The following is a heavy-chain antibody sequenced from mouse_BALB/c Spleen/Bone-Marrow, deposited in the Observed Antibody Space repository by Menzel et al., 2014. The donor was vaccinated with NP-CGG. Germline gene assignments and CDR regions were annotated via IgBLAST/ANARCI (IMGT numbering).Heavy chain of an antibody. CDR3: ASYRYGWYFDV. V-gene: IGHV14-3*02. D-gene: IGHD2-14*01. Sequence: EVQVVESGAELVKPGASVKLSCTASGFNIKDTYMHWVKQRPEQGLEWIGRIDPANGNTKYDPTFQGKATITADTSSNTAYLQLSSLTSEDTAVYYCASYRYGWYFDVWGAGTTVTVSS. CDR2: IDPANGNT. CDR1: GFNIKDTY. J-gene: IGHJ1*01.